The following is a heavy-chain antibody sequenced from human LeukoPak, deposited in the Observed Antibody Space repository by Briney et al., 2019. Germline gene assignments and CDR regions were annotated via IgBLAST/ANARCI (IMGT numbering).Heavy chain of an antibody. CDR1: GGSISSYY. J-gene: IGHJ6*02. CDR3: ARERLYYYGMDV. Sequence: SETLSLTCTVSGGSISSYYWSWIRQPPGKGLEWIGHIYYSGSTNYNPSLKSRVTISVDTSKNQFSLKLSSVTAADTAVYYCARERLYYYGMDVWGQGTTVTVSS. CDR2: IYYSGST. V-gene: IGHV4-59*01. D-gene: IGHD6-25*01.